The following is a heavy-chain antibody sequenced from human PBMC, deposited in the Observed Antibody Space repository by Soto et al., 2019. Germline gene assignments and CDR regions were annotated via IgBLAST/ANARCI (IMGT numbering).Heavy chain of an antibody. V-gene: IGHV4-59*01. J-gene: IGHJ4*02. CDR1: GASIRSYY. Sequence: PSETLSLTCTVSGASIRSYYWSWIRQPPGRELEWIGYIYHIGSANYNPSLKSRVTISVDTPKNQFSLKLSSVTAADTAVYYCARGDGDYYDGNGYLGRHWGQGTLVTSPQ. D-gene: IGHD3-22*01. CDR2: IYHIGSA. CDR3: ARGDGDYYDGNGYLGRH.